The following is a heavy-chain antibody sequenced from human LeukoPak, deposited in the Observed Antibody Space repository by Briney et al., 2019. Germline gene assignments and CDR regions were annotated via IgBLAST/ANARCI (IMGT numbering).Heavy chain of an antibody. V-gene: IGHV1-2*02. CDR2: NNPNSGGT. CDR3: CGSSLAGSDGMDV. CDR1: GYTFTGYY. D-gene: IGHD6-19*01. J-gene: IGHJ6*02. Sequence: ASVKVSCKASGYTFTGYYMHWVRQAPGQGLEWMGWNNPNSGGTNYAQKFQGRVTMTRDTSISTAYMELSRLRSDDTAVYYCCGSSLAGSDGMDVWGQGTTVTVSS.